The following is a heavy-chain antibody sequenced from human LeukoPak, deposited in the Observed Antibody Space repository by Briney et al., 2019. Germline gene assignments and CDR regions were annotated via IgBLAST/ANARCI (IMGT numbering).Heavy chain of an antibody. J-gene: IGHJ4*02. CDR1: GFTFSDFE. Sequence: QPGGSLRLSCAASGFTFSDFEMNWVRQAPGKGLEWIAHVTTGGTTTFYADSVRGRFTISRDNAEGSVYLQLNSLRAEDTAVYYCARDVNGYFDYWGQGTLVTVSS. CDR2: VTTGGTTT. CDR3: ARDVNGYFDY. V-gene: IGHV3-48*03.